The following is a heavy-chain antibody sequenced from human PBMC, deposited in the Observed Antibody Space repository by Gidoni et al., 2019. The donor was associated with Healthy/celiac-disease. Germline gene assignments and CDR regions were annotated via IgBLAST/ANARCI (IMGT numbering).Heavy chain of an antibody. Sequence: EVQLLASGGGFVQPGGSLRLSCACSGFTFSIYDMRWVRQAPGKGLEWVSAISGSGGSTYYADSVKGRCTISRDNSKNTLYLQMNSLRAEDTAVYYCAKDGGYYDILTGYYRAFDYWGQGTLVTVSS. J-gene: IGHJ4*02. CDR3: AKDGGYYDILTGYYRAFDY. CDR1: GFTFSIYD. V-gene: IGHV3-23*01. CDR2: ISGSGGST. D-gene: IGHD3-9*01.